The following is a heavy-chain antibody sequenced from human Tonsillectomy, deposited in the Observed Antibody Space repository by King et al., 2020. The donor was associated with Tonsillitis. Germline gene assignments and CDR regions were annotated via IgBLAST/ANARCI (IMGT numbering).Heavy chain of an antibody. CDR3: ARDQYDTSGYPYYYYYYVDV. CDR2: IYTSGST. J-gene: IGHJ6*03. V-gene: IGHV4-61*02. Sequence: QLQESGPGLVKPSQTLSLTCTVSGGSISSGNYYWNWIRQPAGKGLEWIGRIYTSGSTNYNPSLKSRVSISVDTSKNQFSLKLSSVTAADTAVYYCARDQYDTSGYPYYYYYYVDVWGKGTTVTVSS. D-gene: IGHD3-22*01. CDR1: GGSISSGNYY.